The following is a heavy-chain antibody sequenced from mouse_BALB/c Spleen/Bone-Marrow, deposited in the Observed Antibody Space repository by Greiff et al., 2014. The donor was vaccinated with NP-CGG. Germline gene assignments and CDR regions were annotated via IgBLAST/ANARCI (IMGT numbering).Heavy chain of an antibody. V-gene: IGHV1-31*01. D-gene: IGHD2-1*01. CDR1: GYSFTGYY. J-gene: IGHJ1*01. Sequence: VQLQQFGPGLVKPGASVKISCKASGYSFTGYYMHWVKQSHVKSLEWIGRINPYNGATSYNQNFKDKASLTVDKSSSTAYMELHSLTSEDSAVYYCARGYGNYDYWYFDVWGAGTTVTVSS. CDR2: INPYNGAT. CDR3: ARGYGNYDYWYFDV.